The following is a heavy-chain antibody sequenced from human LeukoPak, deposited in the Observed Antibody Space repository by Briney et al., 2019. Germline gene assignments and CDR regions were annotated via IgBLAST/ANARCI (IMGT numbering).Heavy chain of an antibody. CDR3: ASVEYYGSGSYFAFDI. CDR2: IYYSGST. CDR1: GGSISSYY. Sequence: SETLSLTCSVSGGSISSYYWNWIRQPPGKGLEWIGYIYYSGSTNYNPSLKSRVTISVDTSRNQSSLNLSSVTAADTAVYYCASVEYYGSGSYFAFDIWGQGTMVTVSS. V-gene: IGHV4-59*01. D-gene: IGHD3-10*01. J-gene: IGHJ3*02.